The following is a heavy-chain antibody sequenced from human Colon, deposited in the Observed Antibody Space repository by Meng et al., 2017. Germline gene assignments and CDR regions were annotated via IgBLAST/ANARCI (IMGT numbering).Heavy chain of an antibody. Sequence: VQLVGSGGGLFRPGGSLRLSCAASGFTFSNSWMAWLRQAPGKGLELVANMNQDGSVKNYVDSVKGRFAISRDNAKNSLYLQLNSLRAEDTALYYCARDPAYGAYDIWGQGTMVTVSS. CDR3: ARDPAYGAYDI. CDR2: MNQDGSVK. J-gene: IGHJ3*02. D-gene: IGHD2-21*01. V-gene: IGHV3-7*01. CDR1: GFTFSNSW.